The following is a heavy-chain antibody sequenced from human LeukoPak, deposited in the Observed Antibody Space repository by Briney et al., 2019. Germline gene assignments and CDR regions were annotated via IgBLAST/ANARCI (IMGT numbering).Heavy chain of an antibody. Sequence: SETLSLTCTVSGGSFSSYYWTWIRQPPGKGLEWIGYISYSGSTYYNPSLKSRVTISVDTSKNQFSLKLSSVTAADTAVYYCARLSGIAAAGTFGYYYYYGMDVWGQGTTVTVSS. V-gene: IGHV4-59*01. CDR3: ARLSGIAAAGTFGYYYYYGMDV. CDR1: GGSFSSYY. CDR2: ISYSGST. D-gene: IGHD6-13*01. J-gene: IGHJ6*02.